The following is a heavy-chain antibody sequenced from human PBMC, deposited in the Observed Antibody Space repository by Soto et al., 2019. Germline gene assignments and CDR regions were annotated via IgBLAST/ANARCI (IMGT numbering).Heavy chain of an antibody. CDR2: MNPNSGNT. CDR1: GYTFTSYD. J-gene: IGHJ5*02. D-gene: IGHD3-10*01. Sequence: QVQLVQSGAEVKKPGASVKVSCKASGYTFTSYDINWVRQATGQGLEWMGWMNPNSGNTGYAQQFQGRVTMTRNTSRSTAYMELSSLRSEDTAVNYCARGMSNRGVNWFDPWGQGTLVTVSS. CDR3: ARGMSNRGVNWFDP. V-gene: IGHV1-8*01.